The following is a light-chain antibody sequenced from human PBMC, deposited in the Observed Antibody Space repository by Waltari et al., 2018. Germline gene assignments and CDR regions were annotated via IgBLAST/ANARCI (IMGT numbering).Light chain of an antibody. V-gene: IGKV1-9*01. Sequence: DIQLTQSPSFLSASVGDRVTITCRASQGIRSSLTWYQLKPGKAPMLLIYAASTLQAGVPSRFSASGSGTDFTLTISSLQPEDFAIYCCQQFDIYPITFGGGTKVEIK. J-gene: IGKJ4*01. CDR3: QQFDIYPIT. CDR1: QGIRSS. CDR2: AAS.